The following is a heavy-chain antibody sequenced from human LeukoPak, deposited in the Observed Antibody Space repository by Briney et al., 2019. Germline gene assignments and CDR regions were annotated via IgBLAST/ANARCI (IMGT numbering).Heavy chain of an antibody. CDR2: IYSGGST. D-gene: IGHD5-12*01. J-gene: IGHJ4*02. Sequence: GGSLRLSCAASGFTVSSNYMTWVRQAPGKGLEWVSVIYSGGSTYYADSVKGRFTISRDDSKNTVYLQMNSLRAEDTAVYYCAKVVRGYSDYDLFWGQGTLVTVSS. CDR1: GFTVSSNY. CDR3: AKVVRGYSDYDLF. V-gene: IGHV3-53*01.